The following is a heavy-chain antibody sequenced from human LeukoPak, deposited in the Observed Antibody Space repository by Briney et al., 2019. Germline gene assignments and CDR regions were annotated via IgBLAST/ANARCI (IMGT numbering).Heavy chain of an antibody. D-gene: IGHD6-13*01. J-gene: IGHJ6*02. Sequence: ASVKVSCKASGYTFTSYYMHWVRQAPGQGLEWMGIINPSGGSTSYAQKFQGRVTITADESTSTAYMELSSLRSEDTAVYYCARDWYSSSWSPGDYYYYGMDVWGQGTTVTVSS. CDR3: ARDWYSSSWSPGDYYYYGMDV. V-gene: IGHV1-46*01. CDR1: GYTFTSYY. CDR2: INPSGGST.